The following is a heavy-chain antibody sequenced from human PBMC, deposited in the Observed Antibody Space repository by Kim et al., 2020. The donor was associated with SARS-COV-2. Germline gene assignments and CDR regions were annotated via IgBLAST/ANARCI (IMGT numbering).Heavy chain of an antibody. CDR1: GGTFSSYT. D-gene: IGHD6-19*01. V-gene: IGHV1-69*02. CDR2: IIPILGIA. J-gene: IGHJ6*02. CDR3: ARVGAVAPRDYYYYGMDV. Sequence: SVKVSCKASGGTFSSYTISWVRQAPGQGLEWMGRIIPILGIANYAQKFQGRVTITADKSTSTAYMELSSLRSEDTAVYYCARVGAVAPRDYYYYGMDVWGQGTTVTVSS.